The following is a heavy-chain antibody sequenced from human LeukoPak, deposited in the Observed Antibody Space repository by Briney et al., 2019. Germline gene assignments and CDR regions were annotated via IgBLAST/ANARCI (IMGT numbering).Heavy chain of an antibody. CDR3: AKDWNWNYYGSTVY. V-gene: IGHV3-23*01. CDR2: VSGSGVTT. D-gene: IGHD3-10*01. Sequence: GGSLRLSCAASGLTFSSYAMSWVRQAPGNGLEWVSGVSGSGVTTYYADSVKGRSTISRDNSKNTLYLQMNSLRAEDTAIYYCAKDWNWNYYGSTVYWGQGTLVTVSS. J-gene: IGHJ4*02. CDR1: GLTFSSYA.